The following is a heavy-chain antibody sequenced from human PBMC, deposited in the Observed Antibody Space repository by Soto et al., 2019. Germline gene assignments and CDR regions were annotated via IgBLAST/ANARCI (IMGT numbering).Heavy chain of an antibody. D-gene: IGHD3-16*01. CDR3: ARRLGSYYYGMDV. Sequence: QVQLVQSGAEVEKPGASVKVSCKASGYTFTTYDISWVRQAPGQGLEWMGWISTYNGNTNYAQNLQGRVTMTTDTYTSTAYMELRSLRSDDTAVYYCARRLGSYYYGMDVWGQGTTVTVSS. J-gene: IGHJ6*02. V-gene: IGHV1-18*01. CDR2: ISTYNGNT. CDR1: GYTFTTYD.